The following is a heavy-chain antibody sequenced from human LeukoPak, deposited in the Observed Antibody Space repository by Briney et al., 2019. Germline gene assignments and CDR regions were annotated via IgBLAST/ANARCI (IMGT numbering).Heavy chain of an antibody. Sequence: GGSLRLSCSASGFTFSSYGMHWVRQAPGKGLEWVALIWYDGSNKYYADSVKGRFSISRDNSKNTLSLQMNSLRVEDTALYYCARGKRGFIYGSDFWGQGTLVTVSS. J-gene: IGHJ4*02. CDR2: IWYDGSNK. D-gene: IGHD5-18*01. CDR1: GFTFSSYG. CDR3: ARGKRGFIYGSDF. V-gene: IGHV3-33*01.